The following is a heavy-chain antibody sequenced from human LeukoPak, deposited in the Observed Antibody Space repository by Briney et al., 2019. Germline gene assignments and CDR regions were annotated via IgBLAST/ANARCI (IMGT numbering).Heavy chain of an antibody. CDR2: INYSGST. J-gene: IGHJ4*02. Sequence: PSETLSLTCAVYGGSFSGNYWSWIRQPPGKGLEWIGEINYSGSTNYNPSLKSRVTISVDTSKNQFSLKLSSVTAADTAVYYCARVGGDIVVVPAARRPAPYFDYWGQGNLVTVSS. V-gene: IGHV4-34*01. CDR3: ARVGGDIVVVPAARRPAPYFDY. D-gene: IGHD2-2*01. CDR1: GGSFSGNY.